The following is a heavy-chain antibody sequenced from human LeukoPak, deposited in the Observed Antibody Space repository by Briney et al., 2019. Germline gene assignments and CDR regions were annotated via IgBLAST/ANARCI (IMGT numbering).Heavy chain of an antibody. Sequence: GGSLRLSCAAAGFTFSSHSMNWVRQAPGKGLEWVSSISSDSSYIYYADSVRGRFTISRDNARNSLYLQMNSLRAEDTAVYYCARPGYDTSGYHYYYNGMDVWGQGTTVTVSS. V-gene: IGHV3-21*01. D-gene: IGHD3-22*01. CDR3: ARPGYDTSGYHYYYNGMDV. CDR1: GFTFSSHS. CDR2: ISSDSSYI. J-gene: IGHJ6*02.